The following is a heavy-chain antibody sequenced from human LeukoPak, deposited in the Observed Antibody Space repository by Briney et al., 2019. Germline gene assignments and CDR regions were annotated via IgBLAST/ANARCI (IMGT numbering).Heavy chain of an antibody. D-gene: IGHD3-22*01. CDR3: ARQSRYYDSSGYLYYFDY. CDR2: IYYSGST. J-gene: IGHJ4*02. Sequence: SETLSLTCTVSGGSISSYYWSWIRQPPGKGLEWIGYIYYSGSTNYNPSLKSRVTISVDTSKNQFSLKLSSVTAADTAVYYCARQSRYYDSSGYLYYFDYWGQGTLVTVSS. V-gene: IGHV4-59*08. CDR1: GGSISSYY.